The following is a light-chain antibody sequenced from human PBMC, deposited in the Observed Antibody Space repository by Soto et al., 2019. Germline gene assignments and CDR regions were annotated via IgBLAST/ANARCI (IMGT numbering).Light chain of an antibody. CDR2: GAS. J-gene: IGKJ5*01. CDR3: QQYGRSSLT. CDR1: QSVSIN. V-gene: IGKV3-15*01. Sequence: EIVMTQSPATLSVSPGERATLSCRASQSVSINLAWYQQKSGQAPRLLIYGASTRATGIPARFSGSGSGTEFTLTISSLQSEDFAVYYCQQYGRSSLTFGQGTRLEIK.